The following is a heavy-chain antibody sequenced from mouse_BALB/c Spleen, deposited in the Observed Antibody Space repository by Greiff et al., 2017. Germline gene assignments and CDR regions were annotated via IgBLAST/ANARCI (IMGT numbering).Heavy chain of an antibody. CDR2: IYPGDGDT. J-gene: IGHJ4*01. Sequence: QVQLKESGAELARPGASVKLSCKASGYTFTSYWMQWVKQRPGQGLEWIGAIYPGDGDTRYTQKFKGKATLTADKSSSTAYMQLSSLASEDSAVYYCASYGYGAMDYWGQGTSVTVSS. CDR3: ASYGYGAMDY. D-gene: IGHD2-2*01. CDR1: GYTFTSYW. V-gene: IGHV1-87*01.